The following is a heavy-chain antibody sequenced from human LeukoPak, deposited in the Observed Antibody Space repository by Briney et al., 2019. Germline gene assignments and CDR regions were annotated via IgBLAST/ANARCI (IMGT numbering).Heavy chain of an antibody. CDR3: ARRAVAGLDNWFDP. D-gene: IGHD6-19*01. Sequence: ASVKVSCKASGYTFTSYAMNWVRQAPGQGLEWMGWINTNAGNPTYAQGFTGRFVFSLDTSVSTAYLQISSLKAEDTAVYYCARRAVAGLDNWFDPWGQGTLVTVSS. CDR2: INTNAGNP. J-gene: IGHJ5*02. CDR1: GYTFTSYA. V-gene: IGHV7-4-1*02.